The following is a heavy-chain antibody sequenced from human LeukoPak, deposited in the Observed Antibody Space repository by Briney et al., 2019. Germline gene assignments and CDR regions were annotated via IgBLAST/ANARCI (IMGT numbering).Heavy chain of an antibody. V-gene: IGHV4-31*03. CDR2: IYYSEST. CDR3: ARGEAYYGSGSYYLRY. CDR1: GGSISSGGYY. Sequence: SQTLSLTCTVSGGSISSGGYYWRWIRQHPGKGLEWIGYIYYSESTYYNPSLKSRVTISVDTSKNQFSLKLSSVTAADTAVYYCARGEAYYGSGSYYLRYWGQGTLVTVSS. J-gene: IGHJ4*02. D-gene: IGHD3-10*01.